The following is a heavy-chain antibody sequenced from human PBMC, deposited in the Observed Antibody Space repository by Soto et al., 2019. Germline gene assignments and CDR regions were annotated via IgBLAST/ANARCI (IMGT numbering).Heavy chain of an antibody. D-gene: IGHD5-18*01. CDR2: INLEGSEK. J-gene: IGHJ6*02. CDR3: ARDGSTSWYSYDYHGMDV. V-gene: IGHV3-7*05. Sequence: EVQLVESGGGLVQPGGSLRLSCAASGLTFRTYWLSWVRQVPGKGLEWVANINLEGSEKNYVDSVKVRFTISRDNARNSLYLQLSSLRAEDTALYYWARDGSTSWYSYDYHGMDVWGQGTTVTVSS. CDR1: GLTFRTYW.